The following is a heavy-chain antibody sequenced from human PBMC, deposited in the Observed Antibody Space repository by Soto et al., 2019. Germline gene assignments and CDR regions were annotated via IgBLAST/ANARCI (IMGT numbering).Heavy chain of an antibody. V-gene: IGHV3-48*02. J-gene: IGHJ5*02. D-gene: IGHD1-1*01. CDR3: ARDMSGWTGTGWFDP. Sequence: EVQLVESGGGLVQPGGSLRLSCAASGYTFTGYGMNWVRQAPGKGLEWISYISGAGHTIYYADSVKGRFTVSRDSATNSVYLQVSSLRDDDTAIYYGARDMSGWTGTGWFDPWGQGTLVTVTS. CDR1: GYTFTGYG. CDR2: ISGAGHTI.